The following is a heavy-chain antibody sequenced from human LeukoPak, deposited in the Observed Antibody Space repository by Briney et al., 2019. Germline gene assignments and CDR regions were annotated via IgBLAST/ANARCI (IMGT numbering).Heavy chain of an antibody. J-gene: IGHJ4*02. CDR1: GYTFTSYY. Sequence: ASVKVSCKASGYTFTSYYMHWVRQAPGQGLEWMGIINPSGGSTSYAQKFQGRVTMTRDMSTSTVYMELSSLRSEDTAVYYCARDEGSGWYVGYFDYWGQGTLVTVSS. CDR3: ARDEGSGWYVGYFDY. CDR2: INPSGGST. D-gene: IGHD6-19*01. V-gene: IGHV1-46*01.